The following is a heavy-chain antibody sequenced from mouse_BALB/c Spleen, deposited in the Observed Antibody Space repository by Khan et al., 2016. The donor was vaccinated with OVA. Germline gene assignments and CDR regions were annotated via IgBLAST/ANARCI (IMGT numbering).Heavy chain of an antibody. J-gene: IGHJ3*01. CDR3: VRKDYYEYDPFPY. D-gene: IGHD2-4*01. V-gene: IGHV3-2*02. Sequence: EVQLVESGPGLVKPSQSLSLTCTVTGYSITSEYAWNWIRQFPGNKLEWMGYINYSGNTRFNPSLKSRTSITRDTSKNQFFLQLNSVTNEDTATYYCVRKDYYEYDPFPYWGQGTLVTVSA. CDR2: INYSGNT. CDR1: GYSITSEYA.